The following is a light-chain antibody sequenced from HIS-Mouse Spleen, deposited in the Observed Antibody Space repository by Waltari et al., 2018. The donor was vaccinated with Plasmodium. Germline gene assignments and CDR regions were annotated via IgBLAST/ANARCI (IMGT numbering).Light chain of an antibody. CDR1: HICSKS. CDR3: QVWDSSSDHPDVV. CDR2: DDS. V-gene: IGLV3-21*03. Sequence: SYVLTQPPSVSVAPGKPARITCGGNHICSKSVPWSQQTPGQAPVLVVYDDSDRPSGIPGRFSGSNSGNTATLTISRVEAGDEADYYWQVWDSSSDHPDVVFGGGTKLTVL. J-gene: IGLJ2*01.